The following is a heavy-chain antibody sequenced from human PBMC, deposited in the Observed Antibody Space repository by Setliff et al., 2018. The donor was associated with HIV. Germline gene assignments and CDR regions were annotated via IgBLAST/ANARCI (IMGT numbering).Heavy chain of an antibody. J-gene: IGHJ4*02. CDR3: ARHKSQPYYFDY. Sequence: PSETLSLTCTVSGGSISTYFWTWIRQPPGEGLEWIGYIYTSGSTNYNPSLKSRVTISVDTSKNQFSLKLSSVTAADTAVYYCARHKSQPYYFDYWGQGTLVTVSS. V-gene: IGHV4-59*08. CDR1: GGSISTYF. CDR2: IYTSGST.